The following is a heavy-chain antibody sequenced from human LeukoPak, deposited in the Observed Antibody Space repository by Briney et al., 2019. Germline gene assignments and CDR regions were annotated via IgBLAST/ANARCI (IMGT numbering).Heavy chain of an antibody. D-gene: IGHD5-18*01. Sequence: SETLSLTCTVSGGSISSSSYYWGWIRQPPGKGLEGIGSIYYSGSTYYNPSLKSRVTISVDTSKNQFSLKLSSVTAADTAVYYCARVGLQLWAYFDYWGQGTLVTVSS. CDR2: IYYSGST. V-gene: IGHV4-39*07. CDR1: GGSISSSSYY. CDR3: ARVGLQLWAYFDY. J-gene: IGHJ4*02.